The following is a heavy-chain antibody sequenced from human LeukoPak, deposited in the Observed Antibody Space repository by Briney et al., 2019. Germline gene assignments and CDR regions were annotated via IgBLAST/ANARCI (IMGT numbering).Heavy chain of an antibody. J-gene: IGHJ4*02. CDR2: ISGSGGST. D-gene: IGHD2-15*01. Sequence: PGGSLRLSCAASGFTFSSYAMSWVRQAPGKGLEWVSAISGSGGSTYYADSVKGRFTISRDNSKNTLYLQMNSLRAEDTAVYYCAKSRVVVVAATPMLDYWGQGTLVTVSS. CDR1: GFTFSSYA. CDR3: AKSRVVVVAATPMLDY. V-gene: IGHV3-23*01.